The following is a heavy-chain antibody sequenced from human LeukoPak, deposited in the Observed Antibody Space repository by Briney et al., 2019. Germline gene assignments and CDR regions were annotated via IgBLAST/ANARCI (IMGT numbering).Heavy chain of an antibody. D-gene: IGHD6-13*01. CDR3: ASHSSSWYNQWVTFDY. J-gene: IGHJ4*02. Sequence: SVKVSCKASGGTFSSYAISWVRQAPRQGLEWMGGIIPIFGTANYAQKFQGRVTITADESTSTAYMELSSLRSEDTAVYYCASHSSSWYNQWVTFDYWGQGTLVTVSS. V-gene: IGHV1-69*13. CDR1: GGTFSSYA. CDR2: IIPIFGTA.